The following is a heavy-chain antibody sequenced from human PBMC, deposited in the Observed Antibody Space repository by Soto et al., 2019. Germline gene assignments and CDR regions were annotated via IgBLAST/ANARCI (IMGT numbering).Heavy chain of an antibody. CDR1: GFTVSSNY. D-gene: IGHD6-19*01. CDR2: IYSGGST. V-gene: IGHV3-53*01. J-gene: IGHJ2*01. Sequence: GGSLRLSCAASGFTVSSNYMSWVRQAPGKGLEWVSVIYSGGSTYYADSVKGRFTISRDNSKNTLYLQMNSLRAEDTAVYYCARGGVAVAGGYWYFDLWGRGTLVTVSS. CDR3: ARGGVAVAGGYWYFDL.